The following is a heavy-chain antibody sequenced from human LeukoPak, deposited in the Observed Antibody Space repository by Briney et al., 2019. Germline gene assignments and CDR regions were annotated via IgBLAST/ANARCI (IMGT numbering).Heavy chain of an antibody. CDR2: ISGSGDST. CDR1: GFTFSSYA. CDR3: AKTAYDFWSGRGGLDY. J-gene: IGHJ4*02. D-gene: IGHD3-3*01. Sequence: GGSLRLSCAASGFTFSSYAMSWVRQAPGKGLEWVSAISGSGDSTYYADSVKGRFTMSRDNSKNTLYLQMNSLRGEDTAVYYCAKTAYDFWSGRGGLDYWGQGTLVTVSS. V-gene: IGHV3-23*01.